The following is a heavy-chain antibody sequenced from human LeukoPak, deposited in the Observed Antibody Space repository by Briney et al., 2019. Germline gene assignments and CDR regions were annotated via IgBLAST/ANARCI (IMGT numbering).Heavy chain of an antibody. Sequence: PSETLSLTCTVSGGSVSNYYWSWIRQSPGKGLEWIGYIYYTETSYNPSLKSRVTISADTSKNQFSLKLYSVTAADTAVYYCAKDPAPDDSSGYYWQGVQYYFDYWGQGTLVTVSS. J-gene: IGHJ4*02. CDR1: GGSVSNYY. D-gene: IGHD3-22*01. CDR2: IYYTET. CDR3: AKDPAPDDSSGYYWQGVQYYFDY. V-gene: IGHV4-59*02.